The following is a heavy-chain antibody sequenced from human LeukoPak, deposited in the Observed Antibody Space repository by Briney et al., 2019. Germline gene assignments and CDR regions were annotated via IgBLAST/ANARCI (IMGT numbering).Heavy chain of an antibody. CDR3: ASSYCSGGSCYVDNWFDP. D-gene: IGHD2-15*01. CDR1: GYTFTSYG. V-gene: IGHV7-4-1*02. CDR2: INTNTGNP. J-gene: IGHJ5*02. Sequence: ASVKVSCKASGYTFTSYGITWVRQAPGQGLEWMGWINTNTGNPTYAQGFTGRFVFSLDTSVSTAYLQISSLKAEDTAMYYCASSYCSGGSCYVDNWFDPWGQGTLVTVSS.